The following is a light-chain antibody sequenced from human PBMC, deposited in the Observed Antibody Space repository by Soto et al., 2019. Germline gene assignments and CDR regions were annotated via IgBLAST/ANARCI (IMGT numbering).Light chain of an antibody. J-gene: IGKJ3*01. Sequence: DIQMTQSPSSLSASVGDRVTITCRASQGIANYLAWYQQKPGKVPKLLIYAASTLEPGVPSRFSGSGFGTDFTTSISSLQPEDFATYYCQKYNGAPFTFGPGTKVDIK. V-gene: IGKV1-27*01. CDR2: AAS. CDR1: QGIANY. CDR3: QKYNGAPFT.